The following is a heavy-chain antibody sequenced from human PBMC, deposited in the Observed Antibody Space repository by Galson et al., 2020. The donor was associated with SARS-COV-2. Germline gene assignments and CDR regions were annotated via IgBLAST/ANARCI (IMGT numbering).Heavy chain of an antibody. Sequence: GESLKISCAASGFTFSSYGMHWVRQAPGKGLEWVAVISYDGSNKYYADSVKGRFTISRDNSKNTLYLQMNSLRAEDTAVYYCAKGQWLALRGAFDIWGQGTMVTVSS. CDR1: GFTFSSYG. D-gene: IGHD6-19*01. J-gene: IGHJ3*02. CDR2: ISYDGSNK. CDR3: AKGQWLALRGAFDI. V-gene: IGHV3-30*18.